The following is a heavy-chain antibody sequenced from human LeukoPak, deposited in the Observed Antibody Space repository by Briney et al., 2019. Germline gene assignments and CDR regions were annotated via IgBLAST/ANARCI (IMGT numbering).Heavy chain of an antibody. CDR2: TNSGGTST. CDR3: AKQSYARSLGE. Sequence: AGSLRLSCATPGFSLTDFSMSWVRQAPGKGLEWISTTNSGGTSTYYAESVKGRFTISRDNSKNTLYLQMSSLRAEDTAVYYCAKQSYARSLGEGGPGTLVSVSS. J-gene: IGHJ4*02. D-gene: IGHD2-8*01. V-gene: IGHV3-23*01. CDR1: GFSLTDFS.